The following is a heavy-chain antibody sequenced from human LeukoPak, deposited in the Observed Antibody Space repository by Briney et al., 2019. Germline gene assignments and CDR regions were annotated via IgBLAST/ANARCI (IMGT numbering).Heavy chain of an antibody. CDR1: GFTFSSYA. CDR3: ARESYYYGSGNMYDY. D-gene: IGHD3-10*01. Sequence: PGGSLRLSCAASGFTFSSYAMHWVRQAPGKGLEYVSAISSNGGSTYYANSVKGRFTISRDNSKNTLYLQMGSLRAEDMAVYYCARESYYYGSGNMYDYWGQGTLVTVSS. V-gene: IGHV3-64*01. CDR2: ISSNGGST. J-gene: IGHJ4*02.